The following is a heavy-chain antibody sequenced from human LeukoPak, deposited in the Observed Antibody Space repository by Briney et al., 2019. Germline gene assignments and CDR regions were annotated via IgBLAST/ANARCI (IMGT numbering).Heavy chain of an antibody. CDR1: GFTFSSHG. CDR3: ARESPACGEDCYFDY. J-gene: IGHJ4*02. D-gene: IGHD2-21*02. V-gene: IGHV3-33*01. CDR2: IWYDGSNK. Sequence: PGGSLRLSCAASGFTFSSHGMHWVRQAPGKGLEWVAVIWYDGSNKDYAESVKGRFTIFRDNSKNTLYLEMNNLRAEDTAVYYCARESPACGEDCYFDYWGQGTLVTVSS.